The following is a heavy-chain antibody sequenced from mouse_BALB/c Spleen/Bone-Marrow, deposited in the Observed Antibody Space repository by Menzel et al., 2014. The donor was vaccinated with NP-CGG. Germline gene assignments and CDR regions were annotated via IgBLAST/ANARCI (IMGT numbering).Heavy chain of an antibody. Sequence: VQLQQSGAELVKPGASVKLSCKASGYTFTSYYMYWVKQRPGQGLEWIGEINPSNGGTNFNEKFKSKATLTVDKSSSTAYMQLSILTSEDSAVYYCTRDGAYYRYSSFAYWGQGTLVTVSA. V-gene: IGHV1S81*02. CDR2: INPSNGGT. CDR1: GYTFTSYY. J-gene: IGHJ3*01. D-gene: IGHD2-14*01. CDR3: TRDGAYYRYSSFAY.